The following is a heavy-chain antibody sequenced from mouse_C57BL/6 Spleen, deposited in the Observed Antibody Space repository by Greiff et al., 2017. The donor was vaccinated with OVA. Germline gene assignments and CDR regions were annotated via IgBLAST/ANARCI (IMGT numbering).Heavy chain of an antibody. J-gene: IGHJ2*01. CDR2: IYPRSGNT. D-gene: IGHD2-4*01. CDR3: ARRDDYLYFDY. Sequence: VQLVESGAELARPGASVKLSCKASGYTFTSYGISWVKQRTGQGLEWIGEIYPRSGNTYYNEKFKGKATLTADKSSSTAYMELRSLTSEDSAVYFCARRDDYLYFDYGGQGTTLTVSS. V-gene: IGHV1-81*01. CDR1: GYTFTSYG.